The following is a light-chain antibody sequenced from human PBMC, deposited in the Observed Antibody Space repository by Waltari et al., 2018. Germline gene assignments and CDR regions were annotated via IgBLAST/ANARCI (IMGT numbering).Light chain of an antibody. J-gene: IGKJ1*01. V-gene: IGKV1-39*01. CDR1: QSISSY. CDR3: QQSYSTPT. Sequence: DIRTTRSPHSQSASGAQRLTITCRASQSISSYLNWYQQKPGKAPKLLIYAASSLQSGVPSRFSGSGSGTDFTLTISSLQPEDFATYYCQQSYSTPTFGQGTKVEIK. CDR2: AAS.